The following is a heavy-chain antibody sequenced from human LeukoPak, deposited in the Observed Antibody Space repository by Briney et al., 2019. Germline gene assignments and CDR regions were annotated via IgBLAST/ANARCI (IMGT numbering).Heavy chain of an antibody. Sequence: GASVKVSCKASGGTFSSYAISWLRQAPGQGLEWMGGIIPIFGTANYAQKFQGRVTITADESTSTAYMELSSLRSEDTAVYYCARDRANYGGNSGKFGSYYFDYWGQGTLVTVSS. CDR2: IIPIFGTA. V-gene: IGHV1-69*01. D-gene: IGHD4-23*01. CDR1: GGTFSSYA. CDR3: ARDRANYGGNSGKFGSYYFDY. J-gene: IGHJ4*02.